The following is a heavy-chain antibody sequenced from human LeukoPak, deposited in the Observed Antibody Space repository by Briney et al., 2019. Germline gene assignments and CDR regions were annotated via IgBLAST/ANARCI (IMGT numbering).Heavy chain of an antibody. CDR2: VSGSGSST. V-gene: IGHV3-23*01. D-gene: IGHD3-10*01. J-gene: IGHJ4*02. CDR1: GLTFSSYA. Sequence: PGGSLRLSCAASGLTFSSYAMSCVRQTPGKRLEWLSSVSGSGSSTYYADSVKGRFTISRDNSKNTLYLQMNSLRAEDTAVYYCAKYQRGYGRIIDYWGQGTLVTISS. CDR3: AKYQRGYGRIIDY.